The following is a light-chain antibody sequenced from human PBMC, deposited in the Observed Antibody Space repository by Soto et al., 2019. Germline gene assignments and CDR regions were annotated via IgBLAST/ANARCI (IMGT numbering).Light chain of an antibody. CDR2: DNN. CDR3: QSYDNSLSASV. CDR1: SSNIGAGYD. V-gene: IGLV1-40*01. J-gene: IGLJ3*02. Sequence: QPVLTQPPSVSGAPGQRVTISCTGGSSNIGAGYDVHWYQQILGTAPRLLIYDNNNRPSGVPDRFSGSKSGTSASLAITRLQAEDEADYFCQSYDNSLSASVFGGGTKLTVL.